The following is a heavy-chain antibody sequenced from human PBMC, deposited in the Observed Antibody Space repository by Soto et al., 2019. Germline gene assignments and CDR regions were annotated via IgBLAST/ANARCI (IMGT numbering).Heavy chain of an antibody. V-gene: IGHV1-18*01. CDR3: ARGRYGDY. CDR1: AYAFTTYG. J-gene: IGHJ4*02. CDR2: ISAHNGNT. Sequence: QVHLVQSGAEVKKPGASVKVSCQASAYAFTTYGITWVRQAPGQGLEWMGWISAHNGNTNYAQKLQGRVTVTRDTSTSTAYMELRSLRSDDTAVYYCARGRYGDYSGQGALVTVSS. D-gene: IGHD1-1*01.